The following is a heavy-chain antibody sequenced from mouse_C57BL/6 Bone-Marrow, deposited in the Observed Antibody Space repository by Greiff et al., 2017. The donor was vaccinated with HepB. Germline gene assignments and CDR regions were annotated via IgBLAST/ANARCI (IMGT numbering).Heavy chain of an antibody. V-gene: IGHV1-81*01. CDR3: ARYGAIPRYFDY. J-gene: IGHJ2*01. CDR1: GYTFTSYG. D-gene: IGHD3-1*01. CDR2: IYPRSGNT. Sequence: VQLQPSGAELARPGASVKLSCKASGYTFTSYGISWVKQRTGQGLEWIGEIYPRSGNTYYNEKFKGKATLTADKSSSTAYMELRSLPADGSAVYFCARYGAIPRYFDYWGQGTTLTVSS.